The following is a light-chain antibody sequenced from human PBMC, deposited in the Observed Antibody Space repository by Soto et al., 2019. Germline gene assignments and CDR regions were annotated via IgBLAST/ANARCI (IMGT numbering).Light chain of an antibody. V-gene: IGKV3-15*01. CDR1: QSVSSK. CDR3: QQYNNWPLT. J-gene: IGKJ5*01. CDR2: GAS. Sequence: EIVMTQSPATLSVSPGEGATLSCMASQSVSSKLAWYQQKPGQAPRLLIYGASSRATGIPVRFSGSGSGTEFTLTISSLQSEDFAVYYCQQYNNWPLTFGQGTRLEIK.